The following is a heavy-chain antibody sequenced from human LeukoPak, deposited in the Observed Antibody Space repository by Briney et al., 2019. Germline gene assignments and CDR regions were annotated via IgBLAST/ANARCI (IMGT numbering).Heavy chain of an antibody. CDR1: GGSISSYY. CDR2: IYYSGST. D-gene: IGHD1-1*01. J-gene: IGHJ6*02. V-gene: IGHV4-59*01. CDR3: ARDNDHYGMDV. Sequence: SETLSLTCTVPGGSISSYYWSWIRQPPGKGLEWIGYIYYSGSTNYNPSLKSRVTISVDTSKNQFSLKLSSVTAADTAVYYCARDNDHYGMDVWGQGTTVTVSS.